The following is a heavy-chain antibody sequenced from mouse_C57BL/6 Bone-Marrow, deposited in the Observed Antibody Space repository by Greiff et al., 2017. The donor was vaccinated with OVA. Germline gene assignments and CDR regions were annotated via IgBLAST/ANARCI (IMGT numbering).Heavy chain of an antibody. J-gene: IGHJ2*01. D-gene: IGHD1-1*01. CDR1: GFNIKNTY. Sequence: EVQLQQSVADLVRPGDSVKLSCTASGFNIKNTYMPWVKQTPEQGLEWIGRIDPANGNTKYAPQFQGKATITADTSSNTSYLQLSSLTSEDTTIYYCDRGYYGSSPYYFDYWGQGTTLTVSS. CDR3: DRGYYGSSPYYFDY. V-gene: IGHV14-3*01. CDR2: IDPANGNT.